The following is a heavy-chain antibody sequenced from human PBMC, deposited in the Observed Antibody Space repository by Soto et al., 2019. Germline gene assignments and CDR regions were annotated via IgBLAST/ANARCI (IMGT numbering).Heavy chain of an antibody. J-gene: IGHJ6*03. CDR3: ARMATADNTRYYMYV. D-gene: IGHD6-25*01. V-gene: IGHV1-18*04. CDR1: GYTFNTYG. Sequence: QAQLLQSGGELKKSGASVKVSCKASGYTFNTYGISWVRQAPGQGLEWMAWISIHNGNTNFAQKFKGRVTLTTDTATSTANMELRSLRSDDAAVYYCARMATADNTRYYMYVRGKGTMITFSS. CDR2: ISIHNGNT.